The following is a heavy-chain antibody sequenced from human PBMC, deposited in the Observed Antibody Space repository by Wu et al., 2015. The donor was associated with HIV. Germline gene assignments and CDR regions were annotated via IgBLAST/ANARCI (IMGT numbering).Heavy chain of an antibody. CDR2: IIPMFGTT. J-gene: IGHJ5*02. CDR3: ARDTSTSTNWFDP. V-gene: IGHV1-69*05. Sequence: QVQLVQSGAEVKKPGSSVKVSCKASGVNFITYIISWVRQAPGQGLEWMGGIIPMFGTTNYAQKFMGRVTITTDESTTTVYMELRSLRSDDTAVYYCARDTSTSTNWFDPWGQGTLVTVSS. D-gene: IGHD5/OR15-5a*01. CDR1: GVNFITYI.